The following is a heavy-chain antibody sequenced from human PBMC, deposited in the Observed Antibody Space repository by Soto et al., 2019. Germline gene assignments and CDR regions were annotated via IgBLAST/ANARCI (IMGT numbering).Heavy chain of an antibody. CDR3: ARGGHYYDSSGTPGDYYGMDV. CDR1: GYTFTSYG. V-gene: IGHV1-18*04. D-gene: IGHD3-22*01. CDR2: ISAYNGNT. Sequence: GASVKVSCKASGYTFTSYGISWVRQAPGQGLEWMGWISAYNGNTNYAQKLQGRVTMTTDTSTSTAYMELRSLRSDDTAVYYCARGGHYYDSSGTPGDYYGMDVWGQGTTVTVSS. J-gene: IGHJ6*02.